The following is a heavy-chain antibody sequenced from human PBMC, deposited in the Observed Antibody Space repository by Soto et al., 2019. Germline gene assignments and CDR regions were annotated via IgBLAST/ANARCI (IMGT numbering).Heavy chain of an antibody. J-gene: IGHJ6*03. CDR2: INHSGST. CDR1: GGSFSGYY. Sequence: ETLSLTCAVYGGSFSGYYWSWIRQPPGKGLEWIGEINHSGSTNYNPSLKSRVTISVDTSKNQFSLKLSSVTAADTAVYYCVAYYYMDVWGKGTTVTVSS. V-gene: IGHV4-34*01. CDR3: VAYYYMDV.